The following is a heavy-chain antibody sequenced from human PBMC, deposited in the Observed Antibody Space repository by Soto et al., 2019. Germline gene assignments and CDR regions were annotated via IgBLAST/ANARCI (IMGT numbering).Heavy chain of an antibody. CDR2: ISGSGGST. J-gene: IGHJ5*02. V-gene: IGHV3-23*01. D-gene: IGHD2-2*01. Sequence: GGSLRLSCAASGFTFSSYAMSWVRQAPGKGLEWVSAISGSGGSTYYADSVKGRFTISRDNSKNTLYLQMNSLRAEDTAVCYCAKDLYIVVVPAANWFAPWGQGTLVTVSS. CDR3: AKDLYIVVVPAANWFAP. CDR1: GFTFSSYA.